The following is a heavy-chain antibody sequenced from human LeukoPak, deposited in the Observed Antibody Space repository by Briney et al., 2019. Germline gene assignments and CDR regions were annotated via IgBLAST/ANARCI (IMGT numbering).Heavy chain of an antibody. Sequence: GGSLRLSCVASGFTFRSCSMNWVRQAPGKGLEWISYINSSSSTIYYADSVKGRFTISRDNSKNTVYLQMNSLRVEDTAVYYCAKDDPTGRYLWGQGTLVPVSS. CDR2: INSSSSTI. D-gene: IGHD1-26*01. CDR3: AKDDPTGRYL. CDR1: GFTFRSCS. V-gene: IGHV3-48*01. J-gene: IGHJ4*02.